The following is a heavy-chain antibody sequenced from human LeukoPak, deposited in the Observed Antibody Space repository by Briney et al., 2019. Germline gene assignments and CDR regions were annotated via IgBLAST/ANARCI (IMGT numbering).Heavy chain of an antibody. CDR1: GFTFSSYS. D-gene: IGHD1-26*01. CDR3: ARALRLYYTFDY. CDR2: ISSSSSYI. V-gene: IGHV3-21*04. Sequence: PGGSLRLSCAASGFTFSSYSMNWVRQAPGKGLEWVSSISSSSSYIYYADSVKGRFTISRDNAKNSLYLQMNSLRAEDTAVYYCARALRLYYTFDYWGQGTLVTVSS. J-gene: IGHJ4*02.